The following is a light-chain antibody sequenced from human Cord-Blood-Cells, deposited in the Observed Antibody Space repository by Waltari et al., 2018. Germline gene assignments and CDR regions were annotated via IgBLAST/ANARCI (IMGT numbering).Light chain of an antibody. V-gene: IGLV2-14*01. CDR1: SSDVGGYNY. J-gene: IGLJ2*01. CDR3: SSYTSSSTPV. Sequence: QSALTQPASVSGSPGQSITISCTGTSSDVGGYNYVSWYQQNPGKAPKLIICDVSNRPSVVSNRFSGSKSGNTASLTISGLQAEDEADYYCSSYTSSSTPVFGGGTKLTVL. CDR2: DVS.